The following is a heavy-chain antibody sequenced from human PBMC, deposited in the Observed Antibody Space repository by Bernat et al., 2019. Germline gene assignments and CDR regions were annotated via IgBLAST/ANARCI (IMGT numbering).Heavy chain of an antibody. CDR1: GFSLSTSGVG. CDR3: ARGYDFWSGYYTGDYYYYGMDV. J-gene: IGHJ6*02. V-gene: IGHV2-5*02. CDR2: IYWDDDK. D-gene: IGHD3-3*01. Sequence: QITLKESGPTLVKPTQTLTLTCTFSGFSLSTSGVGVGWIRQPPGKALEWLALIYWDDDKRYSPSLKSRLTITKDTSKNQVVLTMTNMDPVDTATYYCARGYDFWSGYYTGDYYYYGMDVWGQGTTVTVSS.